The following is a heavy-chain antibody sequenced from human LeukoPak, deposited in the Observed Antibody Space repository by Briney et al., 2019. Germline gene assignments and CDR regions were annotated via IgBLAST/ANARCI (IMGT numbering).Heavy chain of an antibody. Sequence: GGSLRLSCAASGYAFSSHGLTWVRQAPGKGLEWVSTINGPGDNPYYAETVKGRFTISTDHPKNTLYLQMNSLRAEDTAVYFCAKRGVVIRVILVGFHKEAYYFDSWGQGALVTVSS. CDR3: AKRGVVIRVILVGFHKEAYYFDS. CDR2: INGPGDNP. V-gene: IGHV3-23*01. CDR1: GYAFSSHG. D-gene: IGHD3-22*01. J-gene: IGHJ4*02.